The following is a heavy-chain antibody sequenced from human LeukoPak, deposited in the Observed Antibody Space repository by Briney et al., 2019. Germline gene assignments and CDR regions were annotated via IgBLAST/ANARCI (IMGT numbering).Heavy chain of an antibody. CDR2: ISAYNGNT. CDR3: ARGQQQHGIGFDY. V-gene: IGHV1-18*04. CDR1: GYTFTGYY. J-gene: IGHJ4*02. Sequence: ASVKVSCKASGYTFTGYYMHWVRQAPGQGLEWMAWISAYNGNTNYAQKLQGRVTMTTDTSTSTAYMELRSLRSDDTAVYYCARGQQQHGIGFDYWGQGTLVTVSS. D-gene: IGHD6-13*01.